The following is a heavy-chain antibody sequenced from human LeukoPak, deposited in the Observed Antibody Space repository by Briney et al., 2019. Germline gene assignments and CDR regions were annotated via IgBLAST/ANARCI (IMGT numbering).Heavy chain of an antibody. Sequence: PGRSLRPSCAASGFTFSSYAMHWVRQAPGKGLEWVVVISYDGSNKYYADSVKGRFTISRDNSKNTLYLQMNSLRAEDTAVYYCARAPRGSSSWYYFDYWGQGTLVAVSS. CDR1: GFTFSSYA. CDR3: ARAPRGSSSWYYFDY. D-gene: IGHD6-13*01. CDR2: ISYDGSNK. J-gene: IGHJ4*02. V-gene: IGHV3-30*04.